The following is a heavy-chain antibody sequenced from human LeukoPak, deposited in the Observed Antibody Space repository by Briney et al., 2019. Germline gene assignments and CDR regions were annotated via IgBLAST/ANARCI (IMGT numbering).Heavy chain of an antibody. Sequence: PGRSLRLSCAASGFTFSSYGMHWVRQAPGKELEWVAVIWYDGSNKYYADSVKGRFTISRDNSKNTLYLQMNSLRAEDTAVYYCARRTQGLGWYALDYWGQGTLVTVSS. CDR3: ARRTQGLGWYALDY. J-gene: IGHJ4*02. CDR1: GFTFSSYG. CDR2: IWYDGSNK. V-gene: IGHV3-33*01. D-gene: IGHD6-19*01.